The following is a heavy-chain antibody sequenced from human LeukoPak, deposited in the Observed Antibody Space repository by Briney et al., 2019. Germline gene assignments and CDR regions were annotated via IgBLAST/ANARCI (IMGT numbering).Heavy chain of an antibody. CDR1: GGSISSYY. D-gene: IGHD6-19*01. V-gene: IGHV4-59*01. Sequence: PSETLSLTCTVSGGSISSYYWSWIRQPPGKGLEWIGFIYDSGSTNYNPSLKSRVTISVDTSKNQFSLKLRSVTAADTAVYYCARDKHQSGSSGWYEFDYWGQGTLVTVSS. J-gene: IGHJ4*02. CDR2: IYDSGST. CDR3: ARDKHQSGSSGWYEFDY.